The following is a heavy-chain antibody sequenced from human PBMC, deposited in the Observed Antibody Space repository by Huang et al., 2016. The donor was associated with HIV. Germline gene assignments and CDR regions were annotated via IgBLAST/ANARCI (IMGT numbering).Heavy chain of an antibody. CDR1: GYTFTSYG. CDR2: ISASSGDT. V-gene: IGHV1-18*01. Sequence: QIQLMQSGPELKQPGAPVKVSCKASGYTFTSYGITWVRQAPGKGPEWMGSISASSGDTEYAQKFQGRVTLTTDTSTNIAYMELRSLRSDDTAKYYCARDPKYHRIGYYRQRRGIDIWGQGTMVIVSS. CDR3: ARDPKYHRIGYYRQRRGIDI. D-gene: IGHD3-22*01. J-gene: IGHJ3*02.